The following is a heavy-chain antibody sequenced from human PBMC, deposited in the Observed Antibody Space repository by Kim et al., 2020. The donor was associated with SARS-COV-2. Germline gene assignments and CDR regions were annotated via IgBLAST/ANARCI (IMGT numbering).Heavy chain of an antibody. CDR3: ARLSYYSTNYFDY. V-gene: IGHV3-48*01. Sequence: YADLGRGRFTIARDNAKNSLHLQMNSLRAEDTALYYCARLSYYSTNYFDYWGQGALVTVSS. D-gene: IGHD3-10*01. J-gene: IGHJ4*02.